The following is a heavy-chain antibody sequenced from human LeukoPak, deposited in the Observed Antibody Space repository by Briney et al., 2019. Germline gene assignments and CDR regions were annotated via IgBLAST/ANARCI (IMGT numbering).Heavy chain of an antibody. V-gene: IGHV1-18*01. Sequence: ASVKVSCTASDYTFMAYGVSWVRQAPGQGLEWMGWISAYNGDTNSVKKFQDRVAMTTDTSTSTAYMELRNLRSEDTAVYYCARDLSRPRLGHCSSTSCFDAFDIWGQGTMVTVSS. CDR2: ISAYNGDT. CDR3: ARDLSRPRLGHCSSTSCFDAFDI. J-gene: IGHJ3*02. CDR1: DYTFMAYG. D-gene: IGHD2-2*01.